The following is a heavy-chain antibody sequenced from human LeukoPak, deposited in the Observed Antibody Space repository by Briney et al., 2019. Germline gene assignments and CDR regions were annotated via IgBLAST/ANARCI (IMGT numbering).Heavy chain of an antibody. D-gene: IGHD3-22*01. J-gene: IGHJ1*01. V-gene: IGHV1-2*02. CDR1: GYTFTGYY. CDR2: INPNSGGT. Sequence: GASVKVSCKASGYTFTGYYMHWVRQAPGQGLEWMGWINPNSGGTNYAQKVQGRVTMTRDTSISTAYMELSRLRDDDRAVYYCARDGYYDSSGYYSEYFQHWGQGTLVTVSS. CDR3: ARDGYYDSSGYYSEYFQH.